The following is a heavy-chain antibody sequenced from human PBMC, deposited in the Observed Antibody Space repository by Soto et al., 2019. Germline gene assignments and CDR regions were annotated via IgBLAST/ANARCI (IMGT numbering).Heavy chain of an antibody. D-gene: IGHD6-13*01. Sequence: QVQLQESGPGLVKPSQTLSLTCTVSGGSISSGDYYWSWIRQPPGKGLEWIGYIYYSGSTYYNPSLKSRVTISVDTSKNQFALKLSSATAADTAVQYCARERPDGSRLDPWGQGTLVTVSS. J-gene: IGHJ5*02. CDR1: GGSISSGDYY. CDR2: IYYSGST. CDR3: ARERPDGSRLDP. V-gene: IGHV4-30-4*01.